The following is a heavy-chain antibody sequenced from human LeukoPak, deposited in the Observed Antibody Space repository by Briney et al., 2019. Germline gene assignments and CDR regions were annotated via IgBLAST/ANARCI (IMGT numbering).Heavy chain of an antibody. CDR2: ISGSGGST. Sequence: PGGSLRLSCAASGFTFSSYAMSWVRQAPGKGLEWVSAISGSGGSTYYADSVKGRFTISRDNSKNTLYLQMNSLRAEDTAVYYCAKPYYYDSSGYLDYYYGMDVWGQGTTVTVSS. D-gene: IGHD3-22*01. CDR1: GFTFSSYA. V-gene: IGHV3-23*01. J-gene: IGHJ6*02. CDR3: AKPYYYDSSGYLDYYYGMDV.